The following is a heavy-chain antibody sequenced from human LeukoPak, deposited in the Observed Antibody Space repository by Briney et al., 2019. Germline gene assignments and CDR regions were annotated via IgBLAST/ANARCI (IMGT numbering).Heavy chain of an antibody. CDR2: IYPGDSDT. J-gene: IGHJ3*02. D-gene: IGHD1-26*01. CDR1: GYSFTSYW. V-gene: IGHV5-51*01. Sequence: GESPKISCKGSGYSFTSYWIGWVRQMPGKGLEWMGIIYPGDSDTRYSPSFQGQVTISADKSISTAYLQWSSLKASDTAMYYCARQSYSYSGSYSVDAFDIWGQGTMVTVSS. CDR3: ARQSYSYSGSYSVDAFDI.